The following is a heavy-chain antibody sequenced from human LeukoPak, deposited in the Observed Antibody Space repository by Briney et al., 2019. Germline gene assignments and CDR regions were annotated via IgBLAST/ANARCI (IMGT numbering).Heavy chain of an antibody. CDR2: IKQDGSEK. CDR3: VRDSPSGWFHYYYYMDV. V-gene: IGHV3-7*01. CDR1: GFTFSSYW. D-gene: IGHD6-19*01. Sequence: GGSLRLSCAASGFTFSSYWMSWVRQAPGKGLEWVANIKQDGSEKYYVDSVKGRFTISRDNAKNSLYLQMNSLRAEDTAVYYCVRDSPSGWFHYYYYMDVWGKGTTVTVSS. J-gene: IGHJ6*03.